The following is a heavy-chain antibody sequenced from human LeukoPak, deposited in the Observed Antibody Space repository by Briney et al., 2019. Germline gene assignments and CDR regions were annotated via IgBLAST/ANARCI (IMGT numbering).Heavy chain of an antibody. D-gene: IGHD4-17*01. Sequence: GESLKISCKVSGYISTSYWIGWVRQMPGKGLEWMGIIYPGDSDTRYSPSFQGQVTISADKSISTAYLQWSSLKASDTAMCYCAKHESTVSGIDSWGQGTLVTVSS. J-gene: IGHJ4*02. CDR1: GYISTSYW. CDR2: IYPGDSDT. CDR3: AKHESTVSGIDS. V-gene: IGHV5-51*01.